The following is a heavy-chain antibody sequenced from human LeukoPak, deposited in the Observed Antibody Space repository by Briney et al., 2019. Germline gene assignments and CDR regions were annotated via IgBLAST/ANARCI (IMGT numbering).Heavy chain of an antibody. CDR3: ARFDI. J-gene: IGHJ3*02. CDR1: GGSFSGYY. V-gene: IGHV4-34*01. CDR2: MNHSGST. Sequence: SETLSLTCAVYGGSFSGYYWSWIRQPPGKGLEWIGEMNHSGSTNYNPSLKSRVTISVDTSKNQFSLRLSSVTAADTAVYYCARFDIWGQGTMVTVSS.